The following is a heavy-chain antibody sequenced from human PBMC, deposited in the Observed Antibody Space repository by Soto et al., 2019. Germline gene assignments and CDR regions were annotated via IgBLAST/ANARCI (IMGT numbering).Heavy chain of an antibody. CDR2: VYPSDSDV. V-gene: IGHV5-51*01. CDR1: GYRFTSSW. Sequence: PGESLKISCQGSGYRFTSSWIGWVRQMPGKGLEWLGNVYPSDSDVRYSPSFEGRVTTSADNSINTAYLHLLNLKASDTAIYYCTKGATSHFDSWGQGTRVTVSS. J-gene: IGHJ4*02. CDR3: TKGATSHFDS. D-gene: IGHD3-16*01.